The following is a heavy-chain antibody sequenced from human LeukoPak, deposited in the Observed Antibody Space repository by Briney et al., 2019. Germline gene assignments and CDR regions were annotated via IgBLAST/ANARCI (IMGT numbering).Heavy chain of an antibody. CDR3: ARSLRDAFDI. V-gene: IGHV3-48*04. Sequence: GGSLRLSCAASGFTFSSYSMNWVRQAPGKGLEWISYISSSSNTIYYADLMKGRFTISRDNAKNSLYLQMNSLRAEDTAVYYCARSLRDAFDIWGQGTMVTVSS. CDR2: ISSSSNTI. CDR1: GFTFSSYS. J-gene: IGHJ3*02.